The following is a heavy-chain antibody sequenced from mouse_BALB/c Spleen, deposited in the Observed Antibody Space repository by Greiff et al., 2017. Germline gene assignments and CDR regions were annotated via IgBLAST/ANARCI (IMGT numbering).Heavy chain of an antibody. CDR1: GYTFTSYW. J-gene: IGHJ2*01. CDR2: IYPGDGDT. D-gene: IGHD2-4*01. Sequence: QVQLQQSGAELARPGASVKLSCKASGYTFTSYWMQWVKQRPGQGLEWIGAIYPGDGDTRYTQKFKGKATLTADKSSSTAYMQLSSLASEDSAVYYCAIYDYEGRFDYWGQGTTLTVSS. V-gene: IGHV1-87*01. CDR3: AIYDYEGRFDY.